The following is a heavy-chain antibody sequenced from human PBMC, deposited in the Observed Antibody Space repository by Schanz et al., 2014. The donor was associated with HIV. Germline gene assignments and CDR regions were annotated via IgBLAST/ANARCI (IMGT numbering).Heavy chain of an antibody. CDR2: IKEDGSAT. D-gene: IGHD3-10*01. V-gene: IGHV3-7*01. CDR3: ASVRGGG. Sequence: VQLVESGGGLVHPGGSLRLSCAASGFTFNKYWMNWVRQVPGKGLEWVASIKEDGSATYYVDSVKGRFTISRDNARNSLYLQMDSLRVEDTAVYHCASVRGGGWGQGTLVTVSS. CDR1: GFTFNKYW. J-gene: IGHJ4*02.